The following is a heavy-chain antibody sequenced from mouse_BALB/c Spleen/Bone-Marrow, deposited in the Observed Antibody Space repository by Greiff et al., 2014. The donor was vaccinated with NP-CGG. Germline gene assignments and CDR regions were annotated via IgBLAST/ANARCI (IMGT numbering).Heavy chain of an antibody. CDR2: IWADGST. V-gene: IGHV2-9*02. D-gene: IGHD1-2*01. Sequence: VKLVESGPGLVAPSQSLSITCTVSGFSLTNYGVHWVRQPPGKGLEWLGVIWADGSTNYNSALMSRLSISKDNSKSQVFFKMSSLQTDDTAMYYCARITTAMGAMDYWGQGTSATVSS. CDR1: GFSLTNYG. CDR3: ARITTAMGAMDY. J-gene: IGHJ4*01.